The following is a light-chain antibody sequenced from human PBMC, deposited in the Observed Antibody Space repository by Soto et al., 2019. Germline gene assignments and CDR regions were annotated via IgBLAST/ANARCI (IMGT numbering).Light chain of an antibody. J-gene: IGLJ1*01. Sequence: ALTQPASVSGSPGQSITISCSGTSSDIGSYDHVAWYQQFPGKSPKLIIYAVSDRPSGVSDRFSGSKSGISASLTISGLQTEDEADYYCISYTDRQSYLFGTGTKV. CDR3: ISYTDRQSYL. V-gene: IGLV2-14*03. CDR2: AVS. CDR1: SSDIGSYDH.